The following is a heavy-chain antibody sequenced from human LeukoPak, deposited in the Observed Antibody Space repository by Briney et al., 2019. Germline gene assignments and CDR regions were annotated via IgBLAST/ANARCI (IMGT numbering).Heavy chain of an antibody. Sequence: RRSLRLSCAASGFTFSSYAMHWVRQAPGKGLEWVAVISYDGSNKYYADSVKGRFTISRDNSKNTLYLQMNSLRAEDTAVYYCARSWIQLWFMLDYWGQGTLVTVSS. CDR1: GFTFSSYA. J-gene: IGHJ4*02. CDR2: ISYDGSNK. D-gene: IGHD5-18*01. CDR3: ARSWIQLWFMLDY. V-gene: IGHV3-30-3*01.